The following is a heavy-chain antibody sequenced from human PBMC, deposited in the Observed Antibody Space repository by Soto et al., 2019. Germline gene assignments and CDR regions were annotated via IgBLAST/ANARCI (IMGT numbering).Heavy chain of an antibody. CDR3: ARAPKVSGSSQTRPDF. Sequence: KTSETLSLTCSIYSGSFSGYYWSWIRQPPGKGLEWIGEISQSGNTNYSPSLKSRVSISIDTSKKQFSLNLASVSAADTAVYYCARAPKVSGSSQTRPDFWGQRTQVTVSS. CDR1: SGSFSGYY. V-gene: IGHV4-34*01. D-gene: IGHD6-6*01. J-gene: IGHJ4*02. CDR2: ISQSGNT.